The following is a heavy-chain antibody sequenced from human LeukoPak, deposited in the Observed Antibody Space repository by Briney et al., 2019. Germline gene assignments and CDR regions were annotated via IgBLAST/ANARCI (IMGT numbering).Heavy chain of an antibody. CDR2: IGSGNSPI. J-gene: IGHJ4*02. D-gene: IGHD3-22*01. CDR3: ARASPSGYDY. V-gene: IGHV3-48*02. Sequence: GGSLRLSCAASGFTFSTFGMNWVRQAPGKGLEWVSYIGSGNSPIYYADSVKGRFTMSRDNAKNSLYLQMNSLRDEDAAVYYCARASPSGYDYWGQGTLVTVSS. CDR1: GFTFSTFG.